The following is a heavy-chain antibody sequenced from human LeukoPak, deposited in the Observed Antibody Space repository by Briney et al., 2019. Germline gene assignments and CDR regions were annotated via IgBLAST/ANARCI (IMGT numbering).Heavy chain of an antibody. J-gene: IGHJ5*02. CDR1: GFTFGYYA. Sequence: GGSLRLSRTASGFTFGYYAMSWVRQAPGKGLERVGFIRSKAYGGTTEYAASVKGRFTISRDDSKSIAYLQMNSLKTEDTAVYYCTRGGSGSYYFAYNWFDQWGQGILVTVSS. CDR3: TRGGSGSYYFAYNWFDQ. V-gene: IGHV3-49*04. CDR2: IRSKAYGGTT. D-gene: IGHD3-10*01.